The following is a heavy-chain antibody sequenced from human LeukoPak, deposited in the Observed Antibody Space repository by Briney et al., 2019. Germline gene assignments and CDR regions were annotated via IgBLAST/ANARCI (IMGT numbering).Heavy chain of an antibody. V-gene: IGHV3-48*02. D-gene: IGHD6-19*01. J-gene: IGHJ6*03. Sequence: GGSLRLSCAASGFTFSSYSMNWVRQAPGKGLEWASYISSSSSTIYYADSVKGRFTISRDNAKNSLYLQMNSLRDEDTAVYYCARDGYSSGWGYYYYYYYMDVWGKGTTVTVSS. CDR3: ARDGYSSGWGYYYYYYYMDV. CDR2: ISSSSSTI. CDR1: GFTFSSYS.